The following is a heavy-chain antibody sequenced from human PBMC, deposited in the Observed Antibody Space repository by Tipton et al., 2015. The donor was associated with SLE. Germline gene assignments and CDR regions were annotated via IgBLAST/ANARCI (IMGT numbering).Heavy chain of an antibody. V-gene: IGHV3-9*01. J-gene: IGHJ4*02. CDR2: ISWNSGSI. CDR3: VAFILKSGY. Sequence: SLRLSCAASGFTFDDYAMHWVRQAPGKGLEWVSGISWNSGSIGYADSVKGRFTISRDNAKNSLYLQMNSLRAEDTAVYYCVAFILKSGYWGQGTLVTVSS. CDR1: GFTFDDYA. D-gene: IGHD2-21*01.